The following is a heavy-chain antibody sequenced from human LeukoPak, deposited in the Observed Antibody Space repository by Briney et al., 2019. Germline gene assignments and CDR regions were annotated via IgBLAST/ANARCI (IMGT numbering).Heavy chain of an antibody. D-gene: IGHD3-10*01. CDR3: ARVIWFMVRGVVYYFDY. CDR2: IYYSGST. V-gene: IGHV4-39*02. Sequence: SETLSLTCTVSGGSISSSSYYWGWIRQPPGKGLEWIGTIYYSGSTNYHPSLGSRVTISVDTSKNQFSLKLSSVSAADTAVYYCARVIWFMVRGVVYYFDYWGQGSLVTVSS. J-gene: IGHJ4*02. CDR1: GGSISSSSYY.